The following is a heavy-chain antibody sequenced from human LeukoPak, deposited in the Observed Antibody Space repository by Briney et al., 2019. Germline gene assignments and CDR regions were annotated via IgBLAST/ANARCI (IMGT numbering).Heavy chain of an antibody. J-gene: IGHJ6*02. V-gene: IGHV3-33*01. D-gene: IGHD2-2*01. Sequence: GGSLRLSCAVSGFTFSSYGMHWVRQAPGKGLEGVAVIWYDGRNKYYADSVKGRFTISRDNSKNTLYLQMNSLRAEDTAVYYCARDNRIVPAAIPSYYYGMGVWGQGTTVTVSS. CDR2: IWYDGRNK. CDR3: ARDNRIVPAAIPSYYYGMGV. CDR1: GFTFSSYG.